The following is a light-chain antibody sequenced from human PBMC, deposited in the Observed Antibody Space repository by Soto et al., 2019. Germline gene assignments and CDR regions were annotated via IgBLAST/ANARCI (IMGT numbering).Light chain of an antibody. Sequence: IVLTQSPGTLSLSPWERATLSCKRSQSISSSHLAWYQHRPGQAPRILIYAASSRATGIPVRFSGSGSGTDFTLSISRLEPEDFAVYYCQQYGSSSWTFGQGPKVDI. CDR1: QSISSSH. V-gene: IGKV3-20*01. CDR3: QQYGSSSWT. CDR2: AAS. J-gene: IGKJ1*01.